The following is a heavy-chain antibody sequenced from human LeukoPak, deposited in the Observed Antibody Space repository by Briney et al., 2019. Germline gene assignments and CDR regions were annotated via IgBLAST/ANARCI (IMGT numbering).Heavy chain of an antibody. CDR3: AKSRGSATYYRGNDY. V-gene: IGHV3-23*01. Sequence: PGGSLRLSCAASGFTFTNYAMTWVRQTPGKGLEWVSSMSNSGDKTYYAESVKGRFTISRDNSKSTLYLQMNSVEAEDTAVYYCAKSRGSATYYRGNDYWGQGTLVTASS. CDR2: MSNSGDKT. J-gene: IGHJ4*02. CDR1: GFTFTNYA. D-gene: IGHD3-10*01.